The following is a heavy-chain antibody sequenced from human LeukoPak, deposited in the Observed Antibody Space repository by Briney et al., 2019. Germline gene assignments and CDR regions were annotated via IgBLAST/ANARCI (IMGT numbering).Heavy chain of an antibody. CDR2: IYSGGST. Sequence: GESLRRSCAASGFTVSSNYMSRVRQAPGKGLEWVSVIYSGGSTYYADSVKGRFTISRDNSKNTLYLQMNSLRAEDTAVYYCARFDYMGTCFDYWGQGTLVTVFS. D-gene: IGHD4-11*01. CDR3: ARFDYMGTCFDY. J-gene: IGHJ4*02. CDR1: GFTVSSNY. V-gene: IGHV3-53*01.